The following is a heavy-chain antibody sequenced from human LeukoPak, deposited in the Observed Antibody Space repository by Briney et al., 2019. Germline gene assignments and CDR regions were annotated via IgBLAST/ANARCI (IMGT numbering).Heavy chain of an antibody. V-gene: IGHV4-39*01. J-gene: IGHJ4*02. CDR3: ASQTVRIAAAVH. CDR2: IYYSGST. D-gene: IGHD6-13*01. Sequence: SETLSLTCTASGGSISSSSYYWGWIRQPPGKGLEWIGSIYYSGSTYYNPSLKSRVTISVDTSKNQFSLKLSSVTAADTAVYYCASQTVRIAAAVHWGQGTLVTVSS. CDR1: GGSISSSSYY.